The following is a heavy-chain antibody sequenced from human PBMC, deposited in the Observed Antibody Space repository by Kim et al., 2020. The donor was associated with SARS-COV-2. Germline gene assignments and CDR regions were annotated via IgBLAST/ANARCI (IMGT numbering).Heavy chain of an antibody. V-gene: IGHV3-48*03. Sequence: VKGRFTSARDNAKNSLYLQMNGLRAEDTAVYYCARDNAGDYYDSSGYIDYWGQGTLVTVSS. J-gene: IGHJ4*02. CDR3: ARDNAGDYYDSSGYIDY. D-gene: IGHD3-22*01.